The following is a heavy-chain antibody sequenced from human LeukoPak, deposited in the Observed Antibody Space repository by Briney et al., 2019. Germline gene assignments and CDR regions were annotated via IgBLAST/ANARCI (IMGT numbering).Heavy chain of an antibody. CDR2: IYAGDSEI. D-gene: IGHD5-12*01. CDR3: ARHSRGLNDY. V-gene: IGHV5-51*01. J-gene: IGHJ4*02. Sequence: GESLQISCKGSGYTFNAYWIGWVRQMPGKGLEWMGVIYAGDSEIRYSPSFQGQVTISVDKPISTAYLQSSSLKASDTAMYYCARHSRGLNDYWGQGTLVTVSS. CDR1: GYTFNAYW.